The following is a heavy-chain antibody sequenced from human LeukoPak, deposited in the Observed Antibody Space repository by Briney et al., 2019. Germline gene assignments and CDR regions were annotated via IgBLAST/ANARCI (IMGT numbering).Heavy chain of an antibody. D-gene: IGHD3-22*01. Sequence: GESLKISCKGSGYSFTSYWIGWVRQMPGKGLEWMGIIYPGDSDTRYSPSFQGQVTISADKSISTAYLQWSSLKASDTAMYYCARTYYYGSSGYAPLHYWGQGTLVTVSS. CDR1: GYSFTSYW. CDR2: IYPGDSDT. J-gene: IGHJ4*02. CDR3: ARTYYYGSSGYAPLHY. V-gene: IGHV5-51*01.